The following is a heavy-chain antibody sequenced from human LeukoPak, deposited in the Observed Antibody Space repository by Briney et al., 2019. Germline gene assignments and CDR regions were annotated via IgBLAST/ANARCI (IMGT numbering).Heavy chain of an antibody. V-gene: IGHV3-7*01. CDR1: GFTFSSYW. D-gene: IGHD4-11*01. J-gene: IGHJ4*02. CDR3: ARDLSTATVTTGGDADY. CDR2: IKQDGSEK. Sequence: GGSLRLSCAASGFTFSSYWMSWVRQAPGKGLEWVANIKQDGSEKYYVDSVKGRFTISRDNAKNSLYLQMNSLRAEDTAVYYCARDLSTATVTTGGDADYWGQGTLVTVSS.